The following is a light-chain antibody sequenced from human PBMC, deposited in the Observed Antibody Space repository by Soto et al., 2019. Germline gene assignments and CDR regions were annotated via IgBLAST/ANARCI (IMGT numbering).Light chain of an antibody. J-gene: IGKJ5*01. CDR1: QSVSRN. Sequence: EILMTQSPATLSVSTGDRATLSCGASQSVSRNLHRHQKKHGKAPRILMYDASTKATGIPARLRGSGCGTELTLTISSMKHEDFEVYYCQQYHNWTITFGQGTRLEIK. V-gene: IGKV3-15*01. CDR2: DAS. CDR3: QQYHNWTIT.